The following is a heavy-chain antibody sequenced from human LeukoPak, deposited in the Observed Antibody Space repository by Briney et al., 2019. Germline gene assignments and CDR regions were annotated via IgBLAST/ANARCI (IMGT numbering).Heavy chain of an antibody. Sequence: GGSLRLSCAASGFTFSSYGMHWVRQAPGKGLEWVAVIWYDGSNKYYADSVKGRFTISRDNSKNTLYLQMNSLRAEDTAVYYCARCALRFLEWLPAPYYYGMDVWGQGTTVTVSS. CDR3: ARCALRFLEWLPAPYYYGMDV. CDR2: IWYDGSNK. V-gene: IGHV3-33*01. J-gene: IGHJ6*02. D-gene: IGHD3-3*01. CDR1: GFTFSSYG.